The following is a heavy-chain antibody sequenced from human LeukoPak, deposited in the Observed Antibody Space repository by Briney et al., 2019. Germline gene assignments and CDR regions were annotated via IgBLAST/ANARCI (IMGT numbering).Heavy chain of an antibody. CDR2: IIPIFGTA. CDR3: ARVYSSSWYQADAFDI. V-gene: IGHV1-69*13. Sequence: ASVKVSCKASGGTFSSYAISCVRQAPGQGLEWMGGIIPIFGTANYAQKFQGRVTITADESTSTAYMELSSLRSEDTAVYYCARVYSSSWYQADAFDIWGQGTMVTVSS. J-gene: IGHJ3*02. D-gene: IGHD6-13*01. CDR1: GGTFSSYA.